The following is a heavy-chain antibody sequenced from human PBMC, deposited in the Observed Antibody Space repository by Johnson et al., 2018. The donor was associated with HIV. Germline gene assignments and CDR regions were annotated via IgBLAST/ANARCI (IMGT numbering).Heavy chain of an antibody. CDR2: ISYDGSNK. CDR3: ATALGYDAFDI. V-gene: IGHV3-30*04. Sequence: QVHLMESGGGLVKPGGSLRLSCAASGFTFSSYAMHWVRQAPGKGLEWVAVISYDGSNKYYADSVKGRFTISRDNSKNTLYLQMNSLRAEDTAVYYCATALGYDAFDIWGQGTMVTVSS. CDR1: GFTFSSYA. D-gene: IGHD6-13*01. J-gene: IGHJ3*02.